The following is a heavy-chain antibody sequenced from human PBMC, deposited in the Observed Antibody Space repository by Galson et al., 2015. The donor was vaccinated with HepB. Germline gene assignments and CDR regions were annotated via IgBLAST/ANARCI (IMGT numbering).Heavy chain of an antibody. CDR3: ARVGDIVVVPAAMGNWFDP. Sequence: SVKVSCKASGYTFTSYGISWVRQAPGQGLEWMGWISAYNGNTNYAQKLQGRVTMTTDTSTSTAYMELRSLRSDDTAVYCCARVGDIVVVPAAMGNWFDPWGQGTLVTVSS. CDR2: ISAYNGNT. D-gene: IGHD2-2*01. J-gene: IGHJ5*02. CDR1: GYTFTSYG. V-gene: IGHV1-18*04.